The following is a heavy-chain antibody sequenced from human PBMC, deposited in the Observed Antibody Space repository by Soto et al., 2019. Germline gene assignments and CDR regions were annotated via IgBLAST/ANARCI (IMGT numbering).Heavy chain of an antibody. D-gene: IGHD5-18*01. CDR2: ISYDGSNK. J-gene: IGHJ6*02. CDR1: GFTFSSYA. CDR3: ARDILRLYSYGTSYGMDV. V-gene: IGHV3-30-3*01. Sequence: PGGFLRLSCAASGFTFSSYAMHWVRQAPGKGLEWVAVISYDGSNKYYADSVKGRFTISRDNSKNTLYLQMNSLRAEDTAVYYCARDILRLYSYGTSYGMDVWGQGTTVTVSS.